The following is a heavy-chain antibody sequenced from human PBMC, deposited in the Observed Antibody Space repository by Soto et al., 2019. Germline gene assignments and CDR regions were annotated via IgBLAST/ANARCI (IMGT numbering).Heavy chain of an antibody. CDR2: IYPPNSET. CDR3: ARHVASDRWSYFDN. CDR1: GYSFTTYR. J-gene: IGHJ4*02. Sequence: ELQLLQSAAEVKKPGESLRISCEGFGYSFTTYRIGWVRQMPGKGLEWMGIIYPPNSETIYSPSFEGRVTISVDKSINTAFVQWISLEASDTAMYYCARHVASDRWSYFDNWGQGTLVSVSS. V-gene: IGHV5-51*01. D-gene: IGHD3-3*01.